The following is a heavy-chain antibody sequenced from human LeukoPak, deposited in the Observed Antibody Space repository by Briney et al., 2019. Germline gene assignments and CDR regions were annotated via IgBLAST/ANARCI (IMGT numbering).Heavy chain of an antibody. Sequence: ASVKVSCKASGYTFTSYGISWVRQAPGQGLEWMGWISAYNGNTNYAQKLQGRVTMTTDTSTSTAYMELRSLRSDDTAVYYCARDGGNSSPHYYYYYMDVWGKGTTVTVSS. CDR1: GYTFTSYG. CDR3: ARDGGNSSPHYYYYYMDV. V-gene: IGHV1-18*01. J-gene: IGHJ6*03. D-gene: IGHD6-13*01. CDR2: ISAYNGNT.